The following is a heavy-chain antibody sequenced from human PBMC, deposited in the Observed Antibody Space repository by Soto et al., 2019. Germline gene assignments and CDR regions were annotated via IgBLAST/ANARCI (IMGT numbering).Heavy chain of an antibody. CDR2: IKSKTDGGTT. V-gene: IGHV3-15*07. D-gene: IGHD3-3*01. CDR1: GFTFSNAW. J-gene: IGHJ4*02. Sequence: EVQLVESGGGLVKPGGSLRRSCAASGFTFSNAWMNWVRQAPGKGLEWVGRIKSKTDGGTTDYAAPVKGRFTISRNDSKHTLYLQMNSLKTEDTAVYYCTTAFWSGYYISHVDYWGQGTLVTVSS. CDR3: TTAFWSGYYISHVDY.